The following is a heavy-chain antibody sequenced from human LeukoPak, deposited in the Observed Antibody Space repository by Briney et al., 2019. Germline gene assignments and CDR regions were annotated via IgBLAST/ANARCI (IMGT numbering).Heavy chain of an antibody. CDR3: ARQASSWSPGGFDP. Sequence: GESLKISCKGSGYIFTSYSIAWVRQMPGKGLEWMGVIYPYDSEIRYSPSFQGQVTISADKSISTAYLQWSSLKASDTAMYYCARQASSWSPGGFDPWGQGTLVTVSS. CDR2: IYPYDSEI. D-gene: IGHD6-13*01. CDR1: GYIFTSYS. V-gene: IGHV5-51*01. J-gene: IGHJ5*02.